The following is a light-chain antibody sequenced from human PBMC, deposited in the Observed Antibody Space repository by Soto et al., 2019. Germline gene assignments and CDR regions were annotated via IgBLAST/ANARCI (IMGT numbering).Light chain of an antibody. CDR2: DAS. Sequence: DIQMTQSPSTLSASVGDRVTITCRASQSIRSWLAWYQQKPGQAPQLLIYDASNLESGVPSRFSGSGSGTEFTLTISSLQPDEFATYYCQQYDSFSKTFGRGTKVEVK. CDR3: QQYDSFSKT. CDR1: QSIRSW. V-gene: IGKV1-5*01. J-gene: IGKJ1*01.